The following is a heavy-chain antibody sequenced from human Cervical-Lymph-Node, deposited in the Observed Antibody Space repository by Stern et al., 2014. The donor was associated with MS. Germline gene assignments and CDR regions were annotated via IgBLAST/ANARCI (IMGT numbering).Heavy chain of an antibody. J-gene: IGHJ6*02. CDR1: GFTFGTYS. CDR3: AREMKYSSGFGGHGMDV. V-gene: IGHV3-21*01. Sequence: EDQLVESGGGLVKPGGSLRLSCAASGFTFGTYSMDWVRQAPGKGLEWVSSINSASSFTYYADSVKGRFTISRDNAQNSLYLEMNSLRAEDTAVYYCAREMKYSSGFGGHGMDVWGHGTTVTVSS. D-gene: IGHD5-18*01. CDR2: INSASSFT.